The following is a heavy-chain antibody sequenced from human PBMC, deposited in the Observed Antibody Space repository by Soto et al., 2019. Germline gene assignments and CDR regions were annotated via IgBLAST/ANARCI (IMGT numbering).Heavy chain of an antibody. J-gene: IGHJ6*03. CDR2: IYYSGST. CDR3: ARVPSYCSSTSCYHYYYMDV. Sequence: SDTLSLTCTVSGGSISSYYWSWIRQPPWKGLEWIGYIYYSGSTNYNPSLKSRVTISVDTSKNQFSLKLSSVTAADTAVYYCARVPSYCSSTSCYHYYYMDVWGKGTTVTVSS. V-gene: IGHV4-59*01. CDR1: GGSISSYY. D-gene: IGHD2-2*01.